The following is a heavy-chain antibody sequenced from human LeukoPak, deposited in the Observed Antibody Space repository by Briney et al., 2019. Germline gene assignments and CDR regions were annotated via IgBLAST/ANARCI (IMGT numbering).Heavy chain of an antibody. Sequence: GGSLRLSCAASGFTLRSYAMSWGRQARGKGVEWVSAFIRCVGSTYYAASVHRRFTISRDNSKTTLYLQMNSLRADDTAVYYCAKDYYSNPAGWFDPWGQGTLVTVSS. V-gene: IGHV3-23*01. CDR2: FIRCVGST. CDR3: AKDYYSNPAGWFDP. J-gene: IGHJ5*02. CDR1: GFTLRSYA. D-gene: IGHD4-11*01.